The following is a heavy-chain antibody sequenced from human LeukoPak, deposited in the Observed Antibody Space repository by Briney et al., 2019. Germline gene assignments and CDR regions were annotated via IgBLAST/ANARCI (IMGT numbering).Heavy chain of an antibody. CDR2: VYYSGST. CDR1: SGSFSTSSYY. J-gene: IGHJ4*02. CDR3: GRETIAATGTSVFFDY. D-gene: IGHD6-13*01. V-gene: IGHV4-39*07. Sequence: PSETLSLTCTVSSGSFSTSSYYWGWIRQPPGKGLEWIGSVYYSGSTNYNPSLKSRVTISVDTSKNQFSLKLTSMTAADTAVYYCGRETIAATGTSVFFDYWGQGTLVTVSS.